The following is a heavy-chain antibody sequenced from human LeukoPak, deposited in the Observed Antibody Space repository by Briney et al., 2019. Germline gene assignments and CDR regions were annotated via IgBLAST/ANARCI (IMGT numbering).Heavy chain of an antibody. CDR1: GYTFACYY. D-gene: IGHD3-22*01. CDR3: AIDRLTRYYHSSGFDY. V-gene: IGHV1-2*02. CDR2: IIPNSGGT. J-gene: IGHJ4*02. Sequence: ASVKVSCKASGYTFACYYMHWVRQAPGQGLEWMGWIIPNSGGTNYAQKFQGRVTMTRDTSISTAYMELSRLRSDDTAVYYCAIDRLTRYYHSSGFDYWGQGTLVTVSS.